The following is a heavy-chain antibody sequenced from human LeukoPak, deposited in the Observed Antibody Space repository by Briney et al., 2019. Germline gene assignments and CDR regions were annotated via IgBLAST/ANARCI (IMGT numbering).Heavy chain of an antibody. Sequence: SETLSLTCTVSGYSISSGYYWGWIRQPPGKGLEWIGNIYHSGSTYYNPSLKSRVTISVDTSKNQFSLKLSSVAAADTAVYYCTRPYYYDSSGSPDYWGQGTLVTVSS. CDR1: GYSISSGYY. CDR3: TRPYYYDSSGSPDY. D-gene: IGHD3-22*01. CDR2: IYHSGST. V-gene: IGHV4-38-2*02. J-gene: IGHJ4*02.